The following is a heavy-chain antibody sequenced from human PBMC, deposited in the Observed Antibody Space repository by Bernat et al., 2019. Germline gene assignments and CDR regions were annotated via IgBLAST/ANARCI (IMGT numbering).Heavy chain of an antibody. Sequence: QLQLQESGPGLVKPSETLSLTCTVSGASISSSNYYWGWIRQPPGKGLEWIGSIYYSGSTYYNPPLKSRVTISVDTSRNQFSLKMSSATAADTALYYCARHADIDPHVTAFDIWGQGTMVTVSS. CDR3: ARHADIDPHVTAFDI. CDR2: IYYSGST. V-gene: IGHV4-39*01. J-gene: IGHJ3*02. CDR1: GASISSSNYY.